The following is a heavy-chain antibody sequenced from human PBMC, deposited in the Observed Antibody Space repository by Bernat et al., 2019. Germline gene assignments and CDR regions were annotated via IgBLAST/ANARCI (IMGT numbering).Heavy chain of an antibody. D-gene: IGHD2-15*01. CDR2: IDWDDDK. Sequence: QVTLRESGPALVKPTQTLTLTCTFSGFSLSTSGMCVSWIRQPPGKALEWLARIDWDDDKYYSTSLKTRLTISKDTSKNQVVLTMTNMDPVDTATYYCALLEGGSGGSYYSRYGMDVWGQGTTVTVSS. CDR3: ALLEGGSGGSYYSRYGMDV. V-gene: IGHV2-70*15. CDR1: GFSLSTSGMC. J-gene: IGHJ6*02.